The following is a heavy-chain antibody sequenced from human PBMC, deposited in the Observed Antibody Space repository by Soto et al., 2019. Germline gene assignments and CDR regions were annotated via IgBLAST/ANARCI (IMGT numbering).Heavy chain of an antibody. Sequence: SETLSISCTVSVGSISIYYWSWIRQPPGKGLEWIGYIYYSGSTNYNPSLKSRVTISVDTSKNQFSLKLSSVTAADTAVYSCARGVYSDYGSYHYWGKGTLVTVS. J-gene: IGHJ4*02. V-gene: IGHV4-59*01. CDR2: IYYSGST. CDR3: ARGVYSDYGSYHY. CDR1: VGSISIYY. D-gene: IGHD4-17*01.